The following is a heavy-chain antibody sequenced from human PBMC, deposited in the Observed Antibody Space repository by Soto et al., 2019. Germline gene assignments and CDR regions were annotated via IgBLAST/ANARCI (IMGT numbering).Heavy chain of an antibody. D-gene: IGHD6-19*01. V-gene: IGHV3-30*02. Sequence: GGSLRLSCAASGFTFSSYGMHWVRQAPGKGLEWVAVIWYDGSNKYYADSVKGRFTISRDNSKNTLYLQMNSLRAEDTAVYYCAKVHGSSGGFDPWGQGTLVTVSS. J-gene: IGHJ5*02. CDR2: IWYDGSNK. CDR3: AKVHGSSGGFDP. CDR1: GFTFSSYG.